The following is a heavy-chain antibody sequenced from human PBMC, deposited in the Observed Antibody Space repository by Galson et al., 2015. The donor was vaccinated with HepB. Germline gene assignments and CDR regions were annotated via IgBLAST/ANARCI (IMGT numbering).Heavy chain of an antibody. CDR1: RFTFSSYS. CDR3: ARGTYCGNGECYVTYYMGV. Sequence: SLRLSCAASRFTFSSYSMNWVRQAPGKGLEWVSYISSSSTIYYADSVKGRFTISRDNAENSLYLQVNSLRDEDTAVYYCARGTYCGNGECYVTYYMGVWGKGTTVTVSS. V-gene: IGHV3-48*02. D-gene: IGHD2-8*01. J-gene: IGHJ6*03. CDR2: ISSSSTI.